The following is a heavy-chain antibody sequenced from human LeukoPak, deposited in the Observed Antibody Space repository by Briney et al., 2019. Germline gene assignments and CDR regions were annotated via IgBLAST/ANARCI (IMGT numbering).Heavy chain of an antibody. CDR1: GYTFTSYD. CDR3: ARDQGIFGVPRGLDY. V-gene: IGHV1-8*01. D-gene: IGHD3-3*01. Sequence: ASVKVSCKASGYTFTSYDINWVRQATGQGLEWMGWMNPNSGNTGYAQKFQGRVSMTTDTSTSTAYMELRSLRSDDTAVYYCARDQGIFGVPRGLDYWGQGTLVTVSS. CDR2: MNPNSGNT. J-gene: IGHJ4*02.